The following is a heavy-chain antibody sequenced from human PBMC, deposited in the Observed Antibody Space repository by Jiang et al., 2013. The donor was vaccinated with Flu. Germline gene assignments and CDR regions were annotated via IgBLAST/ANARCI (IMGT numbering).Heavy chain of an antibody. CDR3: ARARGKYYFDY. Sequence: LLKPSETLSLTCAVYGGSFSGYYWSWIRQPPGKGLEWIGEINHSGSTNYNPSLKSRVTISVDTSKNQFSLKLSSVTAADTAVYYCARARGKYYFDYWGQGTLVTVSS. CDR1: GGSFSGYY. V-gene: IGHV4-34*01. CDR2: INHSGST. J-gene: IGHJ4*02. D-gene: IGHD6-25*01.